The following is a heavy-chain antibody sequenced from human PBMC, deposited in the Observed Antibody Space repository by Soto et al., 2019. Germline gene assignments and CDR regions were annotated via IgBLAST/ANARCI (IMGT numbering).Heavy chain of an antibody. CDR3: VKGYWKGDV. V-gene: IGHV3-23*01. D-gene: IGHD1-1*01. CDR1: GFTFSTYA. CDR2: ISGSGGSI. J-gene: IGHJ6*02. Sequence: EVQLLESGGGLVQPGGSLRLSCAASGFTFSTYAMNWVRLAPGNGLEWVSAISGSGGSIHYADSVKGRFTISRDNSKNPMYLQMNSLRDDDTAVYHCVKGYWKGDVWGQGTTVTVSS.